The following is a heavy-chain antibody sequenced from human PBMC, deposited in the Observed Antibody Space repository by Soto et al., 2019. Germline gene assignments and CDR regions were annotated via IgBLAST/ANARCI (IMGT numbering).Heavy chain of an antibody. V-gene: IGHV3-74*01. D-gene: IGHD1-1*01. J-gene: IGHJ6*02. Sequence: XESLSLSFAASGFTFSSFWMHWVRQAPGKGLVWVSRMNSDGSTTNYADSVKGRFTISRDNARNTLYLQMNSLRAEDTAVYYCVRDGYPAWVYGVDVWGQGTTVTVSS. CDR1: GFTFSSFW. CDR2: MNSDGSTT. CDR3: VRDGYPAWVYGVDV.